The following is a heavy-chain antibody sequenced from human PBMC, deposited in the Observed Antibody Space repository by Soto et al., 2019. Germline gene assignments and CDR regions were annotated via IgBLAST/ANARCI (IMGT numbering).Heavy chain of an antibody. CDR2: INPNSGGT. J-gene: IGHJ6*02. V-gene: IGHV1-2*02. Sequence: QVQLVQSGAEVKKPGASVKVSCKASGFTFSAYYIYWVRQAPGQGLEWIGWINPNSGGTNNAQKCEGRVNMTRDTSTSTVYMELSALISDDTAVYYCARSLLDEYSSSWRSAYYGMDVWGQGTTVTVSS. CDR1: GFTFSAYY. D-gene: IGHD6-13*01. CDR3: ARSLLDEYSSSWRSAYYGMDV.